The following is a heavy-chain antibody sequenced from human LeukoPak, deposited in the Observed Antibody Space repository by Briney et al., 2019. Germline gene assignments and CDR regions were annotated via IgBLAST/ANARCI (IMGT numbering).Heavy chain of an antibody. Sequence: PSETLSLTCAVYGGSFSGYYWSWIRQHPGKGLEWIGYIYHSGSTYYNPSLKSRVTISVDTSKNQFSLKLSSVTAADTAVYYCARGLYYDTSGYYPSDYWGQGTLVTVSS. CDR1: GGSFSGYY. CDR3: ARGLYYDTSGYYPSDY. V-gene: IGHV4-34*09. D-gene: IGHD3-22*01. CDR2: IYHSGST. J-gene: IGHJ4*02.